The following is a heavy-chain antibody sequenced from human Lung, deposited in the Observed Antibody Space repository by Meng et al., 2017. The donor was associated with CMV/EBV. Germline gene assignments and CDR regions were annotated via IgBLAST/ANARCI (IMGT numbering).Heavy chain of an antibody. CDR3: ARSITIYRIDV. J-gene: IGHJ6*02. CDR2: INTYKGNT. Sequence: AXVXVSCKASDYSFTSYGISWVRQALGQGLEWMGWINTYKGNTNYAQKFQGRVTMTAETSTSTVYMEVRGLRFDDTAIYYCARSITIYRIDVWGLGTAVTVSS. D-gene: IGHD3-3*01. V-gene: IGHV1-18*01. CDR1: DYSFTSYG.